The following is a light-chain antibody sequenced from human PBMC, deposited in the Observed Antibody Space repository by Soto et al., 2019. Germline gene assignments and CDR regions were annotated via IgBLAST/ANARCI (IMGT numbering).Light chain of an antibody. CDR2: GAS. CDR3: QQYNNSPQT. CDR1: QSVSSN. J-gene: IGKJ1*01. V-gene: IGKV3-15*01. Sequence: EIVMTQSPATLSVSPGERATLSCRASQSVSSNLAWYQQNPGQAPRLLIYGASTRATGIPARFSGSGSGTDFTLTISSLQTEDFAGYDCQQYNNSPQTIGQGTKVEIK.